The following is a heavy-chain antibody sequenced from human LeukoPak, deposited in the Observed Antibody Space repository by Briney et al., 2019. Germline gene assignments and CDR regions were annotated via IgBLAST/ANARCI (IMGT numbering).Heavy chain of an antibody. CDR3: ARPYCSSTSCYGYFDY. D-gene: IGHD2-2*01. CDR2: IYPGDSDT. V-gene: IGHV5-51*01. Sequence: GESLKISCKGSGYSFTSYWISWVRQMPGKGLEWMGIIYPGDSDTRYSPSFQGQVTISADKSISTAYLQWSSLKASDTATYYCARPYCSSTSCYGYFDYWGQGTLVTVSS. J-gene: IGHJ4*02. CDR1: GYSFTSYW.